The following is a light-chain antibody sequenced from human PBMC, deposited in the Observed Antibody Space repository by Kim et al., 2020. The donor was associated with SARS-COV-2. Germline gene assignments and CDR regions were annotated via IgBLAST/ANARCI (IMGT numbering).Light chain of an antibody. CDR2: GAS. J-gene: IGKJ1*01. Sequence: EIVMTQPPGTLSVSPGERVTLSCRASQSVARHVAWYQQKPGQPPRLLIYGASTRAADAPARFSGGGSGTDFTLTISSLQSEDFGVYYCQQYNNWPPWTFGQGTKVDIK. CDR3: QQYNNWPPWT. V-gene: IGKV3-15*01. CDR1: QSVARH.